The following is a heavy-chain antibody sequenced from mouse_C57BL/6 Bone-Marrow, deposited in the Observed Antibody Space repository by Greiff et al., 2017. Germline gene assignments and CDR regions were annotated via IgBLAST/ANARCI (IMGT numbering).Heavy chain of an antibody. CDR3: TRIAY. J-gene: IGHJ3*01. Sequence: EVMLVESGAELVRPGASVKLSCTASGFNIKDDYMHWVKQRPEQGLEWIGCIDPENGDTEYASKFQGKATITVDTSSNTAYLQLSSLTSEDTAVYYCTRIAYWGQGTLVTVSA. CDR2: IDPENGDT. V-gene: IGHV14-4*01. CDR1: GFNIKDDY.